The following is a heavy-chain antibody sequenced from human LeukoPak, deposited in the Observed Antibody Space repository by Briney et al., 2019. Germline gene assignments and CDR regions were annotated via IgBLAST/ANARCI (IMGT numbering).Heavy chain of an antibody. J-gene: IGHJ4*02. Sequence: SGGSLRLSCAGSGFVFRGYEMNWVRQAPGKGLEWISSISTTGRTLNYADSVKGRFTISRDNAKNSLYLQMNSLSAEDTAVDYCARGDDYGDSLVAYWGQGTLVTVSS. D-gene: IGHD4-17*01. CDR1: GFVFRGYE. V-gene: IGHV3-48*03. CDR2: ISTTGRTL. CDR3: ARGDDYGDSLVAY.